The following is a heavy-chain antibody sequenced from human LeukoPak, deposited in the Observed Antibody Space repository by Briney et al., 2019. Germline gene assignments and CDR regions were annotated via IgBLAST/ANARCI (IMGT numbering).Heavy chain of an antibody. J-gene: IGHJ4*02. CDR2: IIPIFGTA. Sequence: SVKVSCKASGGTFSSYTISWVRQPPGQGLEWMGGIIPIFGTANYAQKFQGRVTITADKSTSTAYMELSSLRSEDTAVYYCARDRCGGDCPFDYWGQGTLVTVSS. V-gene: IGHV1-69*06. CDR1: GGTFSSYT. CDR3: ARDRCGGDCPFDY. D-gene: IGHD2-21*02.